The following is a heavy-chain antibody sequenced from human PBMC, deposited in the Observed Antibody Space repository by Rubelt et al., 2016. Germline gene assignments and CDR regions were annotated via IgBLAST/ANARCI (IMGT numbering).Heavy chain of an antibody. CDR2: INHSGST. J-gene: IGHJ6*02. V-gene: IGHV4-34*01. CDR3: ARMLRRTAMAAYYYYGMDV. Sequence: QVQLQQWGAGLLKPSETLSLTCAVYGGSFSGYYWSWIRQPPGKGLEWIGEINHSGSTNYNPSLKSGVTISVDTSKNQFSLKRSSVTAADTAVYYCARMLRRTAMAAYYYYGMDVWGQGTTVTVSS. CDR1: GGSFSGYY. D-gene: IGHD5-18*01.